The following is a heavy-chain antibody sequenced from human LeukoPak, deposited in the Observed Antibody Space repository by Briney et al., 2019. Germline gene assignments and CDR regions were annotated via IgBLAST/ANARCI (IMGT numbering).Heavy chain of an antibody. V-gene: IGHV3-30*02. Sequence: PGGSLRLSCAASGYTFSSYGMHWVRQAPGKGLEWVAFIRYDGSNKYYADSVKGRFTISRDNSKSTLYLQMNSLRAEDTAVYYCAREYGSGWYYFDYWGQGTLVTVSS. J-gene: IGHJ4*02. CDR3: AREYGSGWYYFDY. CDR1: GYTFSSYG. D-gene: IGHD6-19*01. CDR2: IRYDGSNK.